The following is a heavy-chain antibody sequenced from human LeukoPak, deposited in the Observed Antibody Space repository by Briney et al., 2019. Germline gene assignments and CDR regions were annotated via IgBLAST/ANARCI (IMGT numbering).Heavy chain of an antibody. CDR2: MNPNSGNT. J-gene: IGHJ5*02. D-gene: IGHD6-13*01. CDR3: ARSMGTSTWYHSWEYNWFDP. CDR1: GYTFTSYD. V-gene: IGHV1-8*01. Sequence: GASVKVSCKASGYTFTSYDINWVRQATGQGLEWMGWMNPNSGNTGYAQKFQDRVTMTRNTSISTAYMELSSLRSEDTAVYYCARSMGTSTWYHSWEYNWFDPWGQGTLVTVSS.